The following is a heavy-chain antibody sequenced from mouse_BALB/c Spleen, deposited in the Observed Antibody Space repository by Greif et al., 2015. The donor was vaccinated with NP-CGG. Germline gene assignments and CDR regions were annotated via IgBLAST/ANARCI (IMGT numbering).Heavy chain of an antibody. CDR2: INPGSGGT. D-gene: IGHD1-2*01. V-gene: IGHV1-54*01. Sequence: QVQLQQSGAELIRPGTSVKVSCKASGYASTNYLIEWVKQRPGQGLEWIGVINPGSGGTNYNEKFKGKATVTADKSSSTAYMQLSSLTSDDSAVYFCARGTTATRFDYWGQGTTLTVSS. CDR1: GYASTNYL. CDR3: ARGTTATRFDY. J-gene: IGHJ2*01.